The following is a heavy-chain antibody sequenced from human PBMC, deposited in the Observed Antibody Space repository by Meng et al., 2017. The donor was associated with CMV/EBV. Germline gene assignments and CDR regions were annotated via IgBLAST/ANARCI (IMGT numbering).Heavy chain of an antibody. J-gene: IGHJ5*02. D-gene: IGHD3-10*02. V-gene: IGHV4-59*01. CDR1: GGSISSYY. Sequence: QVTLQESGPGLVKPSETLSLPCTVSGGSISSYYWSWIRQPPGKGLEWIGYIYYSGSTNYNPSLKSRVTISVDTSKNQFSLKLSSVTAADTAVYYCARDSRFGLDPWGQGTLVTVFS. CDR3: ARDSRFGLDP. CDR2: IYYSGST.